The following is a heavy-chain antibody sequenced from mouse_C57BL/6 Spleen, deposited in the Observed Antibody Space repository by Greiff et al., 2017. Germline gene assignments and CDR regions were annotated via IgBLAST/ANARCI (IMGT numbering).Heavy chain of an antibody. CDR3: ARELLYYFDY. Sequence: EVKLQESGPGLVKPSQSLSLTCSVTGYSITSGYYWNWLRQFPGNKLEWMGYISYDGSNNYNPSLKNRISITRDTSKNQFFLKLNSVTTEDTATYYCARELLYYFDYWGQGTTLTVSS. V-gene: IGHV3-6*01. CDR2: ISYDGSN. CDR1: GYSITSGYY. J-gene: IGHJ2*01.